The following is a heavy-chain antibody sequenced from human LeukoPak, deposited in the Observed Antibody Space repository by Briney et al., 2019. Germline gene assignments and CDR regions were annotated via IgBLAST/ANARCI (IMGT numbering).Heavy chain of an antibody. CDR1: GYSLSSYG. CDR2: ISAYNGNT. D-gene: IGHD1-26*01. CDR3: ARDDHSGSWSWFDP. Sequence: ASVKVSCKASGYSLSSYGIAWVRQAPGQGFEWMGWISAYNGNTNYPQKFQGRVTMTTDTSTSTAYMELRSLRSDDAAVYYCARDDHSGSWSWFDPWGQETLVTVSS. J-gene: IGHJ5*02. V-gene: IGHV1-18*01.